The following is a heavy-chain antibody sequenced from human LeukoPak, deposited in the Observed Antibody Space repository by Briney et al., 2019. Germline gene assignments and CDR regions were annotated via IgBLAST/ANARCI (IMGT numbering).Heavy chain of an antibody. CDR1: GGSISSGGYY. CDR2: IYHSGST. CDR3: ARAGGIVGATPLDY. V-gene: IGHV4-30-2*01. J-gene: IGHJ4*02. D-gene: IGHD1-26*01. Sequence: SETLSLTCTVSGGSISSGGYYWSWIRQPPGKGLEWIGYIYHSGSTYYNPSLKSRVTISVDRSKNQFSLKLSSVTAADTAVYYCARAGGIVGATPLDYWGQGTLVTVSS.